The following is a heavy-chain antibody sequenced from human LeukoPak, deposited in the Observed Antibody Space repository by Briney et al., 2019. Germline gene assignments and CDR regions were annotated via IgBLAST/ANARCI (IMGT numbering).Heavy chain of an antibody. Sequence: GASVKVSCKASGGTFSSYAISWVRQAPGQGLEWMGGIIPIFGTANYAQKFQGRVTITTDESTSTAYMELSSLRSEDTAVYYCAREGYCSSTSCYPNAFDIWGQGTMVTVSS. J-gene: IGHJ3*02. CDR2: IIPIFGTA. CDR3: AREGYCSSTSCYPNAFDI. V-gene: IGHV1-69*05. CDR1: GGTFSSYA. D-gene: IGHD2-2*01.